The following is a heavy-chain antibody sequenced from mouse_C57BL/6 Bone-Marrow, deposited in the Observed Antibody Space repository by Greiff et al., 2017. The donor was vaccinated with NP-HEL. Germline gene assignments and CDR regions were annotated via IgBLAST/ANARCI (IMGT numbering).Heavy chain of an antibody. D-gene: IGHD1-1*01. Sequence: VQLKQSGPELVKPGASVKISCKASGYTFTDYYMNWVKQSHGKSLEWIGDINPNNGGTSYNQKFKGKATLTVDKSSSTAYMELRSLTSEDSAVYYCARSPYYYGSSLVFDVWGTGTTVTVSS. CDR1: GYTFTDYY. J-gene: IGHJ1*03. CDR3: ARSPYYYGSSLVFDV. V-gene: IGHV1-26*01. CDR2: INPNNGGT.